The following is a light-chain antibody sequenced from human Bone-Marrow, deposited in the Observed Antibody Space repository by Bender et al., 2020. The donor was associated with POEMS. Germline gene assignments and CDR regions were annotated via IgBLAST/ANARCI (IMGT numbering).Light chain of an antibody. CDR3: AVWDDSLNGWV. V-gene: IGLV1-44*01. J-gene: IGLJ3*02. Sequence: QSVLTQPPSASGTPGQRVTISCSGSSFNIGNHHVYWYQQLPGTAPKLLIYSSHRRPSEVPDRFSGSRSGTSASLAISGLQSEDEADYYCAVWDDSLNGWVFGGGTKLTVL. CDR2: SSH. CDR1: SFNIGNHH.